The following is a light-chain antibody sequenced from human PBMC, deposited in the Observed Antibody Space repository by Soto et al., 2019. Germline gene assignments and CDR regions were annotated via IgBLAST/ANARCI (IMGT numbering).Light chain of an antibody. CDR2: GNS. V-gene: IGLV1-40*01. CDR3: QSYDSSLRVV. CDR1: SSNIGAGYD. J-gene: IGLJ2*01. Sequence: QSVLTQPPSVSEAPGQRVTISCTGSSSNIGAGYDVHWYQQLPGTAPKLLIYGNSNRPSGVPDRFSGSKSGTSASLAITGLQAEDEADYYCQSYDSSLRVVFGGGTKLTVL.